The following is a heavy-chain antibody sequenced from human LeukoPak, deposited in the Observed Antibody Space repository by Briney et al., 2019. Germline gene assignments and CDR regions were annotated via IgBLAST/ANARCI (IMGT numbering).Heavy chain of an antibody. CDR3: ARNMVRGVMNWFDP. J-gene: IGHJ5*02. CDR2: ISAYNGNT. V-gene: IGHV1-18*04. D-gene: IGHD3-10*01. CDR1: GYTFTSYY. Sequence: ASVKVSCKASGYTFTSYYIHWMRQAPGQGLEWMGWISAYNGNTNYAQKLQGRVTMTTDTSTSTAYMELRSLRSDDTAVYYCARNMVRGVMNWFDPWGQGTLVTVSS.